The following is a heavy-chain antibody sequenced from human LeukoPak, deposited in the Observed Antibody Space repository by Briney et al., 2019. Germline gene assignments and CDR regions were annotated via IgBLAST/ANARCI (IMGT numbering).Heavy chain of an antibody. D-gene: IGHD2-2*01. J-gene: IGHJ6*03. CDR1: GYTFTSYG. V-gene: IGHV1-18*01. CDR2: ISAYNGNT. CDR3: ARVGRDIVVVPAALYYYYYYMDA. Sequence: ASVKVSCKASGYTFTSYGISWVRQAPGQGLEWMGWISAYNGNTNYAQKLQGRVTMTTDTSTSTAYMELRGLRSDDTAVYYCARVGRDIVVVPAALYYYYYYMDAWGKGTTVTVSS.